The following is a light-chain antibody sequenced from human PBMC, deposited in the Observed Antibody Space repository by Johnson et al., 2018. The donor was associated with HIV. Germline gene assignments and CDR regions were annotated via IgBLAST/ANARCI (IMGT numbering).Light chain of an antibody. J-gene: IGLJ1*01. CDR3: GTWDSSLSSYV. V-gene: IGLV1-51*02. CDR1: SSNIGNNY. Sequence: QSVLTQPPSVSAAPGQKVTISCSGSSSNIGNNYVSWYQQLPGTAPKLLIYEYNKRPSGIPDRFSGSKSGTSATLGIPGLRTGDEADYYCGTWDSSLSSYVLGTGTKVTVL. CDR2: EYN.